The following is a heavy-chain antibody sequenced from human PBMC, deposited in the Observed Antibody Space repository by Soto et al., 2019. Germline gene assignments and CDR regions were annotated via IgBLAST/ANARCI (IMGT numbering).Heavy chain of an antibody. CDR1: GGSVSSGSYY. D-gene: IGHD5-12*01. CDR3: ATRRGVVATIGDYYYYGMDV. V-gene: IGHV4-61*01. J-gene: IGHJ6*02. CDR2: IYYSGST. Sequence: QVQLQESGPGLVKPSETLSLTCTVSGGSVSSGSYYWSWIRQPPGKGLEWIGYIYYSGSTNYNPSPQSRVTISVDTAKNQFSLKVSSGTGADTAVYYWATRRGVVATIGDYYYYGMDVWGQGTTVTVSS.